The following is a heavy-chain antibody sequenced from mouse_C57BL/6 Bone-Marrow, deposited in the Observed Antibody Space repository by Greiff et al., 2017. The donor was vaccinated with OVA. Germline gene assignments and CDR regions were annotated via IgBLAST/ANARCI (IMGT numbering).Heavy chain of an antibody. Sequence: EVQLQQSGGGLVKPGGSLKLSCAASGFTFSDYGMHWVRQAPEKGLEWVAYISSGSSTIYYADTVKGRFTISRENAKNTLFLQRSSLRSEDTAMYYCARPGLCYGDYLAWFAYWGQGTLVTVSA. CDR1: GFTFSDYG. D-gene: IGHD2-13*01. CDR2: ISSGSSTI. CDR3: ARPGLCYGDYLAWFAY. J-gene: IGHJ3*01. V-gene: IGHV5-17*01.